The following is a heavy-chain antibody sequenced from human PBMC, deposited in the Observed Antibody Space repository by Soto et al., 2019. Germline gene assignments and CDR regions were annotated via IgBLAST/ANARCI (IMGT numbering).Heavy chain of an antibody. CDR1: GYTFTSYA. D-gene: IGHD6-6*01. J-gene: IGHJ5*02. Sequence: GASVKVSCKASGYTFTSYAMHWVRQAPGQGLEWMGIINPSGGSTSYAQKFQGRVTMTRDTSTSTVYMELSSLRSEDTAVYYCARVSVSARRFDPWGQGTLVTVSS. CDR3: ARVSVSARRFDP. V-gene: IGHV1-46*01. CDR2: INPSGGST.